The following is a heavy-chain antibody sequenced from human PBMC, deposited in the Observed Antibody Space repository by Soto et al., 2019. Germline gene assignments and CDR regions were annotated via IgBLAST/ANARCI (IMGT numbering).Heavy chain of an antibody. CDR2: LNPNSGNT. V-gene: IGHV1-8*01. CDR3: ARRTEHASDI. J-gene: IGHJ3*02. Sequence: QVQLVQSGAEVKKPGASVKVSCKVSGYTFTSYDINWVRQATGQGLEWMGWLNPNSGNTGYTQKFQCRVTMTRDTSTTTAYMELSSLRSEDTVVYYVARRTEHASDIWGQGTRVTVSS. CDR1: GYTFTSYD. D-gene: IGHD1-1*01.